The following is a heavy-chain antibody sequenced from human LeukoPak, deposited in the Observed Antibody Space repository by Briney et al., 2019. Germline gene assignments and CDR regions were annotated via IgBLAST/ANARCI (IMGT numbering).Heavy chain of an antibody. V-gene: IGHV4-61*02. CDR2: IYTSGSA. J-gene: IGHJ4*02. Sequence: PSETLSLTCTVSGGSISSGSYYWSWIRQPAGKGLEWIGRIYTSGSANYNPSLKSRVTISVDTSKNQFSLKLSSVTAADTAVYYCARRGTTSGIGYWGQGTLVTVSS. D-gene: IGHD4-17*01. CDR3: ARRGTTSGIGY. CDR1: GGSISSGSYY.